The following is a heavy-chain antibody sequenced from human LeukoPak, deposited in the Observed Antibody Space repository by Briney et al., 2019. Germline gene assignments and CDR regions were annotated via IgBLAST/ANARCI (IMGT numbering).Heavy chain of an antibody. CDR2: INYSGST. CDR1: GGSISSYY. D-gene: IGHD5-18*01. Sequence: SETLSLTCTVSGGSISSYYWSWIRQPPGKGLEWIGYINYSGSTSYNPSLESRVTMSVDTSKNRFSLKLSSVTAADTAVYYCARGSGGVDTVTGLFGMDVWGQGTTVTVSS. CDR3: ARGSGGVDTVTGLFGMDV. V-gene: IGHV4-59*01. J-gene: IGHJ6*02.